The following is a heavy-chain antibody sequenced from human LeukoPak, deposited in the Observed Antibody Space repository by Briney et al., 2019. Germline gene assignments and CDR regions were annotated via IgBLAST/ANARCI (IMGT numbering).Heavy chain of an antibody. V-gene: IGHV3-74*01. D-gene: IGHD2-15*01. J-gene: IGHJ3*02. CDR3: ARRCSGGSCSATSAFDI. CDR2: INSDGSST. Sequence: GGSLRLSCAASGFTFSSYWMHWVRQAPGKGLVWVSRINSDGSSTSYADSVKDRFTISRDNAKNTLYLQMNSLRAEDTAVYYCARRCSGGSCSATSAFDIWGQGTMVTVSS. CDR1: GFTFSSYW.